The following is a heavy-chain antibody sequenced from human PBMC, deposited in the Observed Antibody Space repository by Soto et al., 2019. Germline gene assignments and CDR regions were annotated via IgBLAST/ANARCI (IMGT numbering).Heavy chain of an antibody. CDR1: GFTFSRFS. Sequence: QVPLVESGGGVVQPGRSLRLSCAASGFTFSRFSMHWVRQAPGKGLEWVAVISYDGGSQHYADSVKGRFTISRDNSENTLFLQMSSLRDEDSAVYFCARENYDSSGYSSYFYFDLWGRGTLVTVSS. J-gene: IGHJ2*01. V-gene: IGHV3-30-3*01. CDR2: ISYDGGSQ. CDR3: ARENYDSSGYSSYFYFDL. D-gene: IGHD3-22*01.